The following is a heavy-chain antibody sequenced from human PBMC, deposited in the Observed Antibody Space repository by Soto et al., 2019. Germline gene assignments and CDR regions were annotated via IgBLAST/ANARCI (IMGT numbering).Heavy chain of an antibody. CDR1: GFTFGDYA. CDR2: IRSKAYGGTT. CDR3: TREEHGYDILTGYYIDYYGMDV. J-gene: IGHJ6*02. Sequence: GGSLRLSCTASGFTFGDYAMSWFRQAPGKGLEWVGFIRSKAYGGTTEYAASVKGRFTISRDDSKSIAYLQMNSLKTEDTAVYYCTREEHGYDILTGYYIDYYGMDVWGQGTTVTVSS. D-gene: IGHD3-9*01. V-gene: IGHV3-49*03.